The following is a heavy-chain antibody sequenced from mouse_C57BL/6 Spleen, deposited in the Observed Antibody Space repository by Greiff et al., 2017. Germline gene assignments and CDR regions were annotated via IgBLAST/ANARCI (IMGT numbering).Heavy chain of an antibody. V-gene: IGHV8-12*01. Sequence: VKLMESGPGILQSSQTLSLTCSFSGFSLSTSGMGVSWIRQPSGKGLEWLAHIYWDDDKRYNPSLKSRLTISKDTSRNQVFLKITSVDTADTATYYCARGTGTGDWFDYWGQGTTLTVSS. J-gene: IGHJ2*01. CDR3: ARGTGTGDWFDY. D-gene: IGHD4-1*01. CDR1: GFSLSTSGMG. CDR2: IYWDDDK.